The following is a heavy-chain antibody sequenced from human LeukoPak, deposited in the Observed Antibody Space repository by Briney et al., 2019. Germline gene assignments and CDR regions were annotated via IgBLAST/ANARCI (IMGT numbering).Heavy chain of an antibody. CDR3: ARSRGRPTD. Sequence: SETLSLTCAVYGGSFSGYYWSWIRQPPGKWLEWIGEINHSGSTNYNPSLKSRVTISVDTSKNQFSLMLSSVTAADTAVYYCARSRGRPTDWGQGTLVTVSS. CDR2: INHSGST. D-gene: IGHD1-1*01. V-gene: IGHV4-34*01. CDR1: GGSFSGYY. J-gene: IGHJ4*02.